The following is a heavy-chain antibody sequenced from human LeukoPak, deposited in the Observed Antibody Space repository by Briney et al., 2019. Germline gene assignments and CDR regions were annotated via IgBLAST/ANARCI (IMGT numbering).Heavy chain of an antibody. CDR2: IYTSGST. V-gene: IGHV4-61*02. CDR3: ARGLYGSAFDI. D-gene: IGHD2-8*01. CDR1: GGSISSGSYY. Sequence: SQTLSLTCTVSGGSISSGSYYWSWIRQPAGKGLEWIGRIYTSGSTNYNPSLKSRVTISVDTSKNQFSLKLSSVTAADTALYYCARGLYGSAFDIWGQGTMVTVSS. J-gene: IGHJ3*02.